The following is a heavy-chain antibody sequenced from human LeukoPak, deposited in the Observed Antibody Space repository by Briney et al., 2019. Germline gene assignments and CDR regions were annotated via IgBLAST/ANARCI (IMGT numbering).Heavy chain of an antibody. D-gene: IGHD3-10*01. CDR2: MNPNSGNT. J-gene: IGHJ4*02. Sequence: ASVKVSCKASGYTFTSYDINWVRQATGQGLEWMGWMNPNSGNTGYAQKFQGRVTMTRNTSISTVYMELSSLRSEDTAVYYCATALRGADYYGSGSFDYWGQGTLVTVSS. CDR3: ATALRGADYYGSGSFDY. CDR1: GYTFTSYD. V-gene: IGHV1-8*01.